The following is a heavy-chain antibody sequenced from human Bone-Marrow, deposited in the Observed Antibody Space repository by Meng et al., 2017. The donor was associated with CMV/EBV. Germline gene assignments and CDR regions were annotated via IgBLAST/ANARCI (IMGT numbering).Heavy chain of an antibody. D-gene: IGHD2-2*01. CDR3: ARQVISDCSSTSCYPGWFDP. Sequence: ASVKVSCKASGYTFTSYYMHWVRQAPGQGLEWMGIINPSGGSTSYAQKFQGRVTMTRDTSTSTVYMELSSLRSEDTAVYYCARQVISDCSSTSCYPGWFDPWGQGTLVTVSS. CDR2: INPSGGST. V-gene: IGHV1-46*01. J-gene: IGHJ5*02. CDR1: GYTFTSYY.